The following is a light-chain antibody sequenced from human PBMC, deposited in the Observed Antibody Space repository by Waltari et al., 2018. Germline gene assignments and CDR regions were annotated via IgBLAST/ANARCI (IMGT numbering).Light chain of an antibody. CDR3: SAWDSSLSAWV. J-gene: IGLJ3*02. V-gene: IGLV10-54*01. Sequence: QAGLTQPPSVSKGLRQTATHTCTGNNNNAGYEEADWVQPHQRHPPKLLFKREHNRPSGIPEGLSASRSGNTASLTIAGLQPEDEADYDCSAWDSSLSAWVFGGGTKLTVL. CDR2: REH. CDR1: NNNAGYEE.